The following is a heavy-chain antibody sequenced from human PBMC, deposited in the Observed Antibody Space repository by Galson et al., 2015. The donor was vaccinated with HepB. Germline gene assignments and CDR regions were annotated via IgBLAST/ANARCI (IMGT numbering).Heavy chain of an antibody. D-gene: IGHD2-15*01. V-gene: IGHV3-33*03. CDR1: GFRFSDFG. CDR3: AKEGGEIEVVVAAGAAFDI. Sequence: SLRLSCAASGFRFSDFGIHWVRQAPGKGLEWLAVISYDGSNKYYGESVKGRFTISRENSKNTLYLQMSSLGTEDTAVYHCAKEGGEIEVVVAAGAAFDIWGQGSMVTVSS. J-gene: IGHJ3*02. CDR2: ISYDGSNK.